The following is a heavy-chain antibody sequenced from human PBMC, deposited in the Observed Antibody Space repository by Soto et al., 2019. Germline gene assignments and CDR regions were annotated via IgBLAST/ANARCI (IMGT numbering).Heavy chain of an antibody. CDR3: ASPADYYDSSGQDAFDI. CDR2: IYPGDSDT. Sequence: PGESLKIACNGSGYIFTSYWIGWVRQMPGKGLEWMGIIYPGDSDTRYSPSFQGQVTISADKSISTAYLQWSSLKASDTAMYYCASPADYYDSSGQDAFDIWGQGTMVTVSS. V-gene: IGHV5-51*01. D-gene: IGHD3-22*01. CDR1: GYIFTSYW. J-gene: IGHJ3*02.